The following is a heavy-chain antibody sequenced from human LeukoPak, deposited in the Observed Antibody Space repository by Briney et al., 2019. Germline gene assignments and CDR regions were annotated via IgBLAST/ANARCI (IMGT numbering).Heavy chain of an antibody. J-gene: IGHJ3*02. Sequence: ASVKVSCKVSGYTLTELSMHWVRQAPGKGLEWMGGFDPEDGETIYAQKFQGRVTMTEDTSTDTAYMELSSLRSEDTAVYYCATGIGYRVRVTDPDAFDIWGQGTMVTVSS. D-gene: IGHD5-24*01. CDR3: ATGIGYRVRVTDPDAFDI. CDR2: FDPEDGET. CDR1: GYTLTELS. V-gene: IGHV1-24*01.